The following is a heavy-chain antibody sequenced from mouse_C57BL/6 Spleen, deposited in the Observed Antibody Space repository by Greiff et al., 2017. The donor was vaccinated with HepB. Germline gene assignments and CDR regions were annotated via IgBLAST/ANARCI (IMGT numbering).Heavy chain of an antibody. CDR2: IDPSDSYT. D-gene: IGHD2-1*01. V-gene: IGHV1-69*01. J-gene: IGHJ1*03. Sequence: QVQLKQPGAELVMPGASVKLSCKASGYTFTSYWMHWVKQRPGQGLEWIGEIDPSDSYTNYNQKFKGKSTLTVDKSSSTAYMQLSSLTSEDSAVYYCARGGGNPWYFDVWGTGTTVTVSS. CDR1: GYTFTSYW. CDR3: ARGGGNPWYFDV.